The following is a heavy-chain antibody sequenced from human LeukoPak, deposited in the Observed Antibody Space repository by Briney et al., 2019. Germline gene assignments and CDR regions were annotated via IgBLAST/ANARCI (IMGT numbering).Heavy chain of an antibody. D-gene: IGHD4/OR15-4a*01. J-gene: IGHJ4*01. CDR3: ARESDLSNYDRTDY. V-gene: IGHV4-61*02. CDR1: GGSPSSGNNY. CDR2: IYTSGST. Sequence: SETLSLTCTLSGGSPSSGNNYWSWIRHPAGEGLEWIGRIYTSGSTTYNPSLKNRVTISADTSKNQVSLKLSSVTAADTAMYYCARESDLSNYDRTDYSGDGALGTVSS.